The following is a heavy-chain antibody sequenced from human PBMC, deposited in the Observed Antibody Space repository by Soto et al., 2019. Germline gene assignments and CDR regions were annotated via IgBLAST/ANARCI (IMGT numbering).Heavy chain of an antibody. J-gene: IGHJ2*01. CDR2: IKQDGSEK. D-gene: IGHD3-22*01. V-gene: IGHV3-7*01. Sequence: EVQLVESGGGLVQPGGSLRLSCAASGFTFSSYWMSWVHQAPGKGLEWVANIKQDGSEKYYVDSVKGRFTISRDNAKNSLYLQMNSLRAEDTAVYYCARPLWGDSSGYQGWYFDLWGRGTLVTVSS. CDR1: GFTFSSYW. CDR3: ARPLWGDSSGYQGWYFDL.